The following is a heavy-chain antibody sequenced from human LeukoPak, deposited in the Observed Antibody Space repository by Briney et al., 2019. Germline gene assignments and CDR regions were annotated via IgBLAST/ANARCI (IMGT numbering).Heavy chain of an antibody. CDR3: ARGGSYWDY. J-gene: IGHJ4*02. D-gene: IGHD1-26*01. CDR2: INWNGGST. V-gene: IGHV3-20*01. CDR1: GFTFDAYA. Sequence: GGSLRLSCAASGFTFDAYAMHWVRQAPGKGLEWVSGINWNGGSTGYADSVKGRFTISRDNAKNSLYLQMNSLRAEDTALYHCARGGSYWDYWGQGTLVTVSS.